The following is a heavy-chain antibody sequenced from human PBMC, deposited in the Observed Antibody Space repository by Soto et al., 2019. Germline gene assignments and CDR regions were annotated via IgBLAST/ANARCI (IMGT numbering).Heavy chain of an antibody. Sequence: EVQLLESGGGLVQPGGSLRLACAASGVTFSSYAMCWVRQAPGKGMEWVSAISGSGGSTYYADSVKGRFTISRDNSKNTLYLQINSLRAEATAGFYCGKVSRGWYSYWGGGTLVTVSA. V-gene: IGHV3-23*01. CDR3: GKVSRGWYSY. CDR1: GVTFSSYA. D-gene: IGHD6-19*01. J-gene: IGHJ4*01. CDR2: ISGSGGST.